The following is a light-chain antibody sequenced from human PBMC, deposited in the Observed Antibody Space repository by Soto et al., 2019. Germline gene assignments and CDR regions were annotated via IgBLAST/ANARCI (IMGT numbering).Light chain of an antibody. J-gene: IGKJ3*01. CDR1: QSVTASY. Sequence: EIVLTQSPDTLSLSPGERANLSCRASQSVTASYLAWYQHRPGQAPRLLIYGASTRATGIPDRFSGSGSGTDFTLTISRLEPEDFAVYYCQQYGSSPQFTFGPGTRVDLK. CDR3: QQYGSSPQFT. CDR2: GAS. V-gene: IGKV3-20*01.